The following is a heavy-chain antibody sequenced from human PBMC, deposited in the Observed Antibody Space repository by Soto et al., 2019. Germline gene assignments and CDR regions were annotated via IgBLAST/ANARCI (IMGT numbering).Heavy chain of an antibody. CDR2: ISAGSNTI. Sequence: EVQLVESGGGLVEPRGSLRLSCAASGFIFSVYSMTWVRQAPGKGLEWVSYISAGSNTIYYRDSVKGRFTISRDNAKNSLYLQMNSLRDEDTAVYYCARDSGVTGADDYWGQGTLVTVSS. D-gene: IGHD6-19*01. CDR3: ARDSGVTGADDY. CDR1: GFIFSVYS. J-gene: IGHJ4*02. V-gene: IGHV3-48*02.